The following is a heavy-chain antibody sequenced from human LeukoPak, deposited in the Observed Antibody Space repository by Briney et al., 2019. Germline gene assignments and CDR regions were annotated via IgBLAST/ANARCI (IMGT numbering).Heavy chain of an antibody. J-gene: IGHJ3*02. CDR1: GGSISSGGHY. V-gene: IGHV4-30-2*01. D-gene: IGHD1-26*01. CDR2: IYHSGST. CDR3: ARDLSGSFGQAFDI. Sequence: SETLSLTCTVSGGSISSGGHYWSWIRQPPGKGLEWIGYIYHSGSTYYNPSLKSRVTISVDRSKNQFSLKLSSVTAADTAVYYCARDLSGSFGQAFDIWGQGTMVTVSS.